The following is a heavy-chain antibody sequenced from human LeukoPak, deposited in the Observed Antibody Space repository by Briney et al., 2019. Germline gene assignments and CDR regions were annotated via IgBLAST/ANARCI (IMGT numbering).Heavy chain of an antibody. CDR1: GGSISSYY. CDR2: IYYSGST. D-gene: IGHD6-13*01. Sequence: SETLSLTCTVSGGSISSYYWSWIRQPPGKGLEWIGYIYYSGSTNYNPSLKSRVTISVDTSKNQFSLKLSSVTAADTAVYYCARYGGSSWEIDYWGQGTLVTVSS. CDR3: ARYGGSSWEIDY. V-gene: IGHV4-59*08. J-gene: IGHJ4*02.